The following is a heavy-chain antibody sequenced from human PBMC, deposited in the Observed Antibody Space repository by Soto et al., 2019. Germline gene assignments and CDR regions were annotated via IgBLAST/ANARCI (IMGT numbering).Heavy chain of an antibody. CDR3: ARSGNIAAAGTVYYYYGMDV. CDR1: GDSVSSNSAA. D-gene: IGHD6-13*01. V-gene: IGHV6-1*01. J-gene: IGHJ6*02. Sequence: SQTLSLPCALSGDSVSSNSAAWNWIRQSPSRGLEWLGRTYYRSKWYNDYAVSVKSRITINPDTSKNQFSLQLNSVTPEDTAVYYCARSGNIAAAGTVYYYYGMDVWGQGTTVTVSS. CDR2: TYYRSKWYN.